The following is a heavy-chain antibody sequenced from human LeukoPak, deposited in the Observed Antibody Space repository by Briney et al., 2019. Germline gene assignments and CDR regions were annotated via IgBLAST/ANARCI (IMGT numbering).Heavy chain of an antibody. J-gene: IGHJ4*02. D-gene: IGHD2-15*01. V-gene: IGHV3-23*01. CDR1: GFTFSTYA. CDR2: IRGSGGST. Sequence: GGSLRLSCAASGFTFSTYAMTWGRQAPGRGLEWVSTIRGSGGSTYYADSVKGRFTISRDISKNTVYLQMNNLRAEDTAVYYCARYCSGGNCYSGLVYGGQGTLVAVSS. CDR3: ARYCSGGNCYSGLVY.